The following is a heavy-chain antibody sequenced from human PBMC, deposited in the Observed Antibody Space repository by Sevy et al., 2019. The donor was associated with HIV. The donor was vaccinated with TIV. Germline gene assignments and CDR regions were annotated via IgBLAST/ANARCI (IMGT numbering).Heavy chain of an antibody. CDR2: ISDSGGNT. CDR1: GFTFNSYA. CDR3: ARGGDMLRGNSFFDY. D-gene: IGHD3-16*01. V-gene: IGHV3-23*01. Sequence: GSLRLSCVASGFTFNSYAMTWVRQAPGKGLEWVSTISDSGGNTYYADSVKGRLTISRDRSKNTRHLQMNSLRAEDTAIYYCARGGDMLRGNSFFDYWGQGALVTVSS. J-gene: IGHJ4*02.